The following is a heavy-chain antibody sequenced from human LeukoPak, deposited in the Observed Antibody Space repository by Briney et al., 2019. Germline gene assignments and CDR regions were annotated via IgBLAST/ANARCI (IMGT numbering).Heavy chain of an antibody. CDR3: ARLPMVRGVTEYYFDY. CDR2: IYTSGNT. D-gene: IGHD3-10*01. V-gene: IGHV4-61*02. J-gene: IGHJ4*02. Sequence: PSETLSLTCTVSGGSISSGSYYWSWIRQPAGKGLEWIGRIYTSGNTYYNPSLKSRGTISVDTSKNQFSLDLSSVTAADTAVYYCARLPMVRGVTEYYFDYWGQGALVTVSS. CDR1: GGSISSGSYY.